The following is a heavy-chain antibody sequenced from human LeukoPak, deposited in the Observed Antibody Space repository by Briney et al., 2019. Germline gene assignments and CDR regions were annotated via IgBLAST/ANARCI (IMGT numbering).Heavy chain of an antibody. D-gene: IGHD3-9*01. CDR1: GGSISSGDYY. CDR3: ARRPSVLRYFDWLRYYMDV. V-gene: IGHV4-30-4*08. J-gene: IGHJ6*03. CDR2: INHSGST. Sequence: SQTLSLTCTVSGGSISSGDYYWSWIRQPPGKGLEWIGEINHSGSTNYNPSLKSRVTISVDTSKNQFSLKLSSVTAADTAVYYCARRPSVLRYFDWLRYYMDVWGKGTTVTVSS.